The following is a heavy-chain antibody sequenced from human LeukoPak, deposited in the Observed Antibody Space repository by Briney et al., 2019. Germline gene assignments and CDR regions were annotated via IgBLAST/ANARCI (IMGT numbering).Heavy chain of an antibody. CDR2: IYPGDSDT. J-gene: IGHJ3*02. Sequence: GESLKISCKGSGYSFTSYWIGWVRQMPGKGLEWMGIIYPGDSDTRYSPSFQGQVTISADKSISTAYLQWSSLKASDTAMYYCARRPGYSSSSEDAFDIWGQGTMVTVSS. CDR1: GYSFTSYW. D-gene: IGHD6-6*01. CDR3: ARRPGYSSSSEDAFDI. V-gene: IGHV5-51*01.